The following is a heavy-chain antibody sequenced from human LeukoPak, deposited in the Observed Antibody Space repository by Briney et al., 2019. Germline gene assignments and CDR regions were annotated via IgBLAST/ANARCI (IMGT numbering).Heavy chain of an antibody. CDR1: GFSFSDYI. J-gene: IGHJ3*02. CDR2: IRRGTNSYTT. V-gene: IGHV3-72*01. D-gene: IGHD3-16*01. CDR3: TRDGGEGGNSAFDT. Sequence: GGSLRLSCAASGFSFSDYILDRVRQAPGKGLEWVGRIRRGTNSYTTEYAASVEGRFIISRDDSRNSLYLHMDSLKTEDTAVYHCTRDGGEGGNSAFDTWGQGTMVTVSS.